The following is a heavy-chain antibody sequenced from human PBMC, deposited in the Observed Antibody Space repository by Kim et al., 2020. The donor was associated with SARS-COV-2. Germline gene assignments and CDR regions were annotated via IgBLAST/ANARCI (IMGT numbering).Heavy chain of an antibody. V-gene: IGHV3-9*01. Sequence: GGSLRLSCAASGFTFDDYAMHWVRQAPGKGLEWVSGISWNSGSIGYADSVKGRFTISRDNAKNSLYLQMNSLRAEDTALYYCAKDIRIWTANARGVNYYGMDVWGQGTTVTDSS. J-gene: IGHJ6*01. D-gene: IGHD3-9*01. CDR2: ISWNSGSI. CDR3: AKDIRIWTANARGVNYYGMDV. CDR1: GFTFDDYA.